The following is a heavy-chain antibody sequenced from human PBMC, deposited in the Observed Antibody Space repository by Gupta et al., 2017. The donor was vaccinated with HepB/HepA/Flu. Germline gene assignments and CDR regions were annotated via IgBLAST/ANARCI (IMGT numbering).Heavy chain of an antibody. Sequence: EVQLVASGGGLVQPGGSLRLSCAASGFTFRTYSMSWVRQAPGKGLEWISYINSGSTTIYYADSVKGRFTISRDSAENSLYLQMNSLKDEDTAVYYCARGLLRWGYFFDYWGQGALVTVSS. D-gene: IGHD4-23*01. J-gene: IGHJ4*02. CDR3: ARGLLRWGYFFDY. CDR2: INSGSTTI. V-gene: IGHV3-48*02. CDR1: GFTFRTYS.